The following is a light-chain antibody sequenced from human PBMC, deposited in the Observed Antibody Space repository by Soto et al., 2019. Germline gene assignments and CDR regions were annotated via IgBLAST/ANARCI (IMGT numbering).Light chain of an antibody. CDR1: SSDVGGYNY. Sequence: QSALTQPASVSGSPGQSITISCTGTSSDVGGYNYVSWYQQHPGKASKLMTYDVNNRPSGVSHRFSGSKSGNTASLTISGLQAEDEADYYCSSYTGSSTFVFGTGTKVTVL. J-gene: IGLJ1*01. CDR3: SSYTGSSTFV. V-gene: IGLV2-14*01. CDR2: DVN.